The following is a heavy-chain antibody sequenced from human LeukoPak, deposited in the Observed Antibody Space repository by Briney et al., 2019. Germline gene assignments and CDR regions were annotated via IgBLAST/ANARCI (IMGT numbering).Heavy chain of an antibody. V-gene: IGHV1-69*05. CDR2: IIPIFGTA. CDR3: ARGRWLRDAFDI. Sequence: SVKVSCKASGGTFSSYAISWVRQAPGQGLEWMGGIIPIFGTANYAQKFQGRVTITTDESTSTAYMELSSLRSDDTAVYYCARGRWLRDAFDIWGQGTMLTVSS. CDR1: GGTFSSYA. J-gene: IGHJ3*02. D-gene: IGHD2-15*01.